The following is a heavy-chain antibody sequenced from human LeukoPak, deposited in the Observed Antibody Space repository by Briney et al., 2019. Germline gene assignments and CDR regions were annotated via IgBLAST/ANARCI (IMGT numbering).Heavy chain of an antibody. CDR1: GYSFTSYW. D-gene: IGHD1-26*01. CDR2: IYPGDSDT. Sequence: GESLKISCKGSGYSFTSYWIGWVRQMPGKGLEWMGIIYPGDSDTRYSPSFQGQVTISADKSISTAYLQWSSLKASDTAMYYCARLHSGSYPDAGFDYWGQGTLVTVSS. CDR3: ARLHSGSYPDAGFDY. V-gene: IGHV5-51*01. J-gene: IGHJ4*02.